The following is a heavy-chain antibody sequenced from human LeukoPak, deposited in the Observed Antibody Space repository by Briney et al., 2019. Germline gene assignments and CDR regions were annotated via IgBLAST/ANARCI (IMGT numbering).Heavy chain of an antibody. Sequence: SETLSLTCTVSGGSINYHYWSWIRQPPGKGLEWIGFIYYSGTTNYNPSLQSRITISVDTSKNHFSLKLTSVTAADTAVYYCARLLDNDSSGYPDTFDVWGQGRMVTVSS. CDR2: IYYSGTT. J-gene: IGHJ3*01. D-gene: IGHD3-22*01. CDR1: GGSINYHY. CDR3: ARLLDNDSSGYPDTFDV. V-gene: IGHV4-59*11.